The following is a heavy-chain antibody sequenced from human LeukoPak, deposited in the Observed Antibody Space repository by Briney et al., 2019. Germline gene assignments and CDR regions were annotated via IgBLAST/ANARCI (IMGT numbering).Heavy chain of an antibody. CDR3: ARGAPVVPAAIPEGAFDI. J-gene: IGHJ3*02. Sequence: GGSLRLSCAASGFTFSSYAMHWVRQAPGKGLEYVSAISSNGGSTYYANSVKGRFTISRDNSKNTLYLQMGSLRAEDMAVYYCARGAPVVPAAIPEGAFDIWGQGTMVTVSS. V-gene: IGHV3-64*01. CDR1: GFTFSSYA. D-gene: IGHD2-2*02. CDR2: ISSNGGST.